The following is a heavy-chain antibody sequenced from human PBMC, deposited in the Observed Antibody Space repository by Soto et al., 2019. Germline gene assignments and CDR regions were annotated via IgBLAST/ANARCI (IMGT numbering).Heavy chain of an antibody. CDR3: GGVFHAGCTNYFDP. CDR2: PAYTRNT. Sequence: PSETLSLTCVVSGGSITSYHCSWIRHFPGKGLEWITYPAYTRNTNYNPPLKNRVTISMYTSKNQLSLKLTSMTAAATAVYYCGGVFHAGCTNYFDPWGQGTLVTVSS. J-gene: IGHJ5*02. CDR1: GGSITSYH. D-gene: IGHD4-4*01. V-gene: IGHV4-59*01.